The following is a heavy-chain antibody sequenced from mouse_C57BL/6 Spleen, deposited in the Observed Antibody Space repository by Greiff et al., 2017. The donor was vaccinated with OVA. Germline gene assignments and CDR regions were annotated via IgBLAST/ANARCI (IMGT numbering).Heavy chain of an antibody. CDR1: GFTFTDYY. Sequence: EVQLQESGGGLVQPGGSLSLSCAASGFTFTDYYMSWVRQPPGKALEWLGFIRNKANGYTTEYSASVKGRFTISRDNSQSILYLQMNDLRAEDSATYDCARNWDLDYWGQGTTLTVSS. V-gene: IGHV7-3*01. D-gene: IGHD4-1*01. J-gene: IGHJ2*01. CDR2: IRNKANGYTT. CDR3: ARNWDLDY.